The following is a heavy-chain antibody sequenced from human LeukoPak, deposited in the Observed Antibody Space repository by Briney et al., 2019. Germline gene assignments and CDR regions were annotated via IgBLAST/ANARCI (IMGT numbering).Heavy chain of an antibody. CDR3: ARAGYCSGGSCFLWGGYYYYYMDV. J-gene: IGHJ6*03. CDR2: INPNSGGT. V-gene: IGHV1-2*02. CDR1: GYTFTGYY. D-gene: IGHD2-15*01. Sequence: ASVKVSCKASGYTFTGYYMHWVRQAPGQGLEWMGWINPNSGGTNYAQKLQGRVTMTTDTSTSTAYMELRSLRSDDTAVYYCARAGYCSGGSCFLWGGYYYYYMDVWGKGTTVTVSS.